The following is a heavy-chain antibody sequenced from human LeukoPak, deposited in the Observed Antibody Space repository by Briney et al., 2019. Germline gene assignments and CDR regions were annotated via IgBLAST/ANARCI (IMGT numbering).Heavy chain of an antibody. Sequence: SGGSLRLSCAASGFTFSSFALSWVRQAPGKGLEWVSAISGRGRGGSTNYADSVKGRFTISRDNSKNTLYLQMNSLRAEDTAVYYCARDVRGWFGELLSGYMDVWGKGTTVTISS. J-gene: IGHJ6*03. V-gene: IGHV3-23*01. CDR3: ARDVRGWFGELLSGYMDV. CDR1: GFTFSSFA. CDR2: ISGRGRGGST. D-gene: IGHD3-10*01.